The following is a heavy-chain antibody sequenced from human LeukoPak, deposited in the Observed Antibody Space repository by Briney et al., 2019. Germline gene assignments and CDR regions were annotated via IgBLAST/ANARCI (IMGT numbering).Heavy chain of an antibody. Sequence: GGSLRLSCAASGFTFGAYWMSWFRQAPGKGPEWVASIKDDGSAQFYVDSLEGRFTISRDNAKNTLYLRMDTMRVEDTAVYYCARHIVGEQNFDYWSQGTLVTVSS. CDR2: IKDDGSAQ. V-gene: IGHV3-7*01. CDR1: GFTFGAYW. D-gene: IGHD3-16*02. CDR3: ARHIVGEQNFDY. J-gene: IGHJ4*02.